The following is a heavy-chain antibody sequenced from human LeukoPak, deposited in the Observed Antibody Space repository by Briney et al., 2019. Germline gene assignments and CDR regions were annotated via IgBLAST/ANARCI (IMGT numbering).Heavy chain of an antibody. D-gene: IGHD3-22*01. CDR1: GYSFTSYW. Sequence: GESLKISCKGSGYSFTSYWIGWVRQMPGKGLEWMGIIYPGDSDTRYSPSFQGQVTISADQSISTAYLQWSSLKASDTAMYYCARTDYYDSSGYSRWVSNYYYGMDVWGQGTTVTVSS. CDR3: ARTDYYDSSGYSRWVSNYYYGMDV. J-gene: IGHJ6*02. V-gene: IGHV5-51*01. CDR2: IYPGDSDT.